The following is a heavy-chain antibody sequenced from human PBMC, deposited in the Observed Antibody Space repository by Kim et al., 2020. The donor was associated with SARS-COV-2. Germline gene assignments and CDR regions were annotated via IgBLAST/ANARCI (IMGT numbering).Heavy chain of an antibody. Sequence: GGSLRLSCTASGFRFDDYAMSWFRQAPGTGLEWVGVIRSKAYGATTQYAASVRGRFTISRDDSNSIAYLQLSSLKTEDTAVYYCTRVDCTSHNCLWLFDPWGQGTLGTVSS. D-gene: IGHD1-1*01. CDR1: GFRFDDYA. V-gene: IGHV3-49*03. J-gene: IGHJ5*02. CDR3: TRVDCTSHNCLWLFDP. CDR2: IRSKAYGATT.